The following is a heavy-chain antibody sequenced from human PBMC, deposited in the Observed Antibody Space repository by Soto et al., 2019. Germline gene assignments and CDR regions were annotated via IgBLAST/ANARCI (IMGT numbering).Heavy chain of an antibody. V-gene: IGHV3-33*01. J-gene: IGHJ4*02. CDR3: ARDPSSSPREYYFDY. CDR1: GFTFSSYG. CDR2: IWYDGSNK. Sequence: GSLRLSCAASGFTFSSYGMHWVRQAPGKGLEWVAVIWYDGSNKYYADSVKGRFTISRDNSKNTLYLQMNSLRAEDTAVYYCARDPSSSPREYYFDYWGQGTLVTVSS. D-gene: IGHD6-6*01.